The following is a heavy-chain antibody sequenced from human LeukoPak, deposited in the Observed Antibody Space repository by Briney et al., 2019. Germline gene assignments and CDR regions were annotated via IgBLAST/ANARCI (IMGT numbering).Heavy chain of an antibody. Sequence: TGGSLRLSYVGSGFTVSDNYMNWVRQTPGKGREWFSVIYTTEQTYYADSVKGQFTISRNNSKNTVYLQMNGLRVDDTAIYYCVRDPAWGHWYFDLWGRGTLVTVS. CDR3: VRDPAWGHWYFDL. D-gene: IGHD1-26*01. V-gene: IGHV3-53*01. J-gene: IGHJ2*01. CDR2: IYTTEQT. CDR1: GFTVSDNY.